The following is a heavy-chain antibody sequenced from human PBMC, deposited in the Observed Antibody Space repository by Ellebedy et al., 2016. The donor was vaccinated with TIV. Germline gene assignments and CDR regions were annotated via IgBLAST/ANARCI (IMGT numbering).Heavy chain of an antibody. Sequence: AASVKVSCKASGYTFTSYGISWVRQAPGQGLEWMGWIHPYNGNTNSVQKLQDRVTMTTDTSTSTAYMELRSLRSDDAAVYYCARDGPWGYHWFDPWGQGTLVTVSS. CDR2: IHPYNGNT. J-gene: IGHJ5*02. D-gene: IGHD3-16*02. CDR3: ARDGPWGYHWFDP. V-gene: IGHV1-18*01. CDR1: GYTFTSYG.